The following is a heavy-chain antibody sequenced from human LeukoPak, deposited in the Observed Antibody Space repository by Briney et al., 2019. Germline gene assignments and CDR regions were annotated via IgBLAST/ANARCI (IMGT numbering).Heavy chain of an antibody. CDR1: GYSFTTYG. J-gene: IGHJ5*02. V-gene: IGHV1-69*06. Sequence: ASVKVSCKASGYSFTTYGINWVRQAPGQGLEWMGGIIPIFGTANYAQKFQGRVTITADKSTSTAYMELSSLRSEDTAVYYCARDPARAVTTNFPLDPWGQGTLVTVSS. CDR3: ARDPARAVTTNFPLDP. D-gene: IGHD4-17*01. CDR2: IIPIFGTA.